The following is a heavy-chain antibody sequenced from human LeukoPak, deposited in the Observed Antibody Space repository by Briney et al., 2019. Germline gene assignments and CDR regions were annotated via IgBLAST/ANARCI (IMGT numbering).Heavy chain of an antibody. V-gene: IGHV4-38-2*02. CDR2: IYHSGST. J-gene: IGHJ4*02. D-gene: IGHD4-23*01. CDR1: GYSISSGYY. CDR3: ARGSSYGGNSISYY. Sequence: PSETLSLTCTVSGYSISSGYYWGWIRQPPGKGLEWIGSIYHSGSTYYNPSLKSRVTISVDTSKNHFSLKLSSVTAADTAVYYCARGSSYGGNSISYYWGQGTLVTVSS.